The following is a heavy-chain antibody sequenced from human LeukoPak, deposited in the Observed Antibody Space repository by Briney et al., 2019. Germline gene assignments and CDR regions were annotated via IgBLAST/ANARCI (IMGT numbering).Heavy chain of an antibody. CDR3: ARDRLIAVAVVGYYYYGMDV. Sequence: GASVKVSCKASGYTFTSYGISWVRQAAGQGLGWMGWISAYNGNTNYAQKLQGRATMTTDTSTSTAYMELRSLRSDDTAVYYCARDRLIAVAVVGYYYYGMDVWGQGTTVTVSS. J-gene: IGHJ6*02. D-gene: IGHD6-19*01. V-gene: IGHV1-18*01. CDR2: ISAYNGNT. CDR1: GYTFTSYG.